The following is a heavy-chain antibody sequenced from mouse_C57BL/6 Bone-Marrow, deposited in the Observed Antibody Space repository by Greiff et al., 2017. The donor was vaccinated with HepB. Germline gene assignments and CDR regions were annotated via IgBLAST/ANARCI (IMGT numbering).Heavy chain of an antibody. D-gene: IGHD1-1*01. V-gene: IGHV5-12*01. CDR2: ISNGGGST. CDR3: ATTVVATNWYFDV. J-gene: IGHJ1*03. Sequence: EVMLVESGGGLVQPGGSLKLSCAASGFTFSDYYMYWVRQTPEKRLEWVAYISNGGGSTYYPDTVKGRFTISRDNAKNTLYLQMSRLKSEDTAMYYCATTVVATNWYFDVWGTGTTVTVSS. CDR1: GFTFSDYY.